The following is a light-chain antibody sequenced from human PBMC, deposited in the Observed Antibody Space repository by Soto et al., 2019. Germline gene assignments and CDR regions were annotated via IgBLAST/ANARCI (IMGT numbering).Light chain of an antibody. V-gene: IGLV2-11*01. CDR1: SSDVGGYNY. CDR2: DVS. CDR3: CSYAGSYPEV. J-gene: IGLJ2*01. Sequence: QSALTQPRSVSGSPGQSVTISCTGTSSDVGGYNYVSWYQQHPGKAPKFMIYDVSKRPSGVPDRFSGSKSGNTASLTISGLQAEDEADYYCCSYAGSYPEVFGGGTKVTVL.